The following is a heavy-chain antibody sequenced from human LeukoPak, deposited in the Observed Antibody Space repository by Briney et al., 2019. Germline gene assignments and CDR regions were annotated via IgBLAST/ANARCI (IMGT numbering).Heavy chain of an antibody. CDR2: IYHSGST. CDR1: GYSISSGYY. Sequence: PSETLSLTCTVSGYSISSGYYWGWIRQPPGKGLEWIGSIYHSGSTYYNPSLKSRVTISVDTSKNQFSLKLSSVTAADTAVYYCARRRWGPDDYWGQGTLVTVSS. D-gene: IGHD3-16*01. J-gene: IGHJ4*02. V-gene: IGHV4-38-2*02. CDR3: ARRRWGPDDY.